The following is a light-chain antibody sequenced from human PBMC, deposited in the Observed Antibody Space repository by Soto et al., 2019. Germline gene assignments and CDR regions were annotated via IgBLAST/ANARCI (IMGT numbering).Light chain of an antibody. V-gene: IGKV3-20*01. CDR1: QSVSNSY. CDR3: QQYGISPT. CDR2: DLS. J-gene: IGKJ1*01. Sequence: EIVLTQSPGTLSLSPGERATLSCRSSQSVSNSYLAWYQQKPGQAPRLLIYDLSSRATGIPDRFSGSGSGTDFPLTSSRLESEDFAVYYCQQYGISPTFGQGTKLEIK.